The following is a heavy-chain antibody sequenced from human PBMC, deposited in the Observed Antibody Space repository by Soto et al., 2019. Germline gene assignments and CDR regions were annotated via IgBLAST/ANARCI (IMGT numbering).Heavy chain of an antibody. CDR1: GFTFSDYY. Sequence: QVQLVESGGGLVKPGGSLRLSCAASGFTFSDYYMSWIHQAPGKGLEWVSYISRSGSTIYYADSVKGRFTISRDNAKNSLYLQMNSLRAEDTAVYYCVRKPYSSSWSDYWGQGTLVTVSS. CDR2: ISRSGSTI. J-gene: IGHJ4*02. V-gene: IGHV3-11*01. D-gene: IGHD6-13*01. CDR3: VRKPYSSSWSDY.